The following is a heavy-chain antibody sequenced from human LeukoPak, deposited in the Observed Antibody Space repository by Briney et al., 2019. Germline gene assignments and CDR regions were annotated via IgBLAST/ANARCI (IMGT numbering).Heavy chain of an antibody. Sequence: GGSLRLSCAAPGFTFSNVGVSWVRQAPGKGLGWVGRIKSNTDGGTTHYAVPVKGRFTISRDDSKNTLYLQMNSLKTEDTALYYCTTAAESWLQPDYWGQGTRVTVSS. D-gene: IGHD5-24*01. CDR2: IKSNTDGGTT. J-gene: IGHJ4*02. CDR3: TTAAESWLQPDY. V-gene: IGHV3-15*01. CDR1: GFTFSNVG.